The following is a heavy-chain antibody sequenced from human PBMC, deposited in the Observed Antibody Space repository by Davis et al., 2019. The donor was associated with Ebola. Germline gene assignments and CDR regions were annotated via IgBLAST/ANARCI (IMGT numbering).Heavy chain of an antibody. J-gene: IGHJ5*02. CDR2: ISYDGSNK. D-gene: IGHD1-26*01. Sequence: PGGSLRLSCAASGFTFSSYGMHWVRQAPGKGLEWVAVISYDGSNKYYADPVKGRFTISRDNSKNTLYLQMNSLRAEDTAVYYCAKLSASGPWGQGTLVTVSS. V-gene: IGHV3-30*18. CDR3: AKLSASGP. CDR1: GFTFSSYG.